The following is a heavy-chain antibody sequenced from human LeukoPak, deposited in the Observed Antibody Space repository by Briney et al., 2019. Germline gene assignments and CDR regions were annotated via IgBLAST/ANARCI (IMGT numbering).Heavy chain of an antibody. V-gene: IGHV3-20*04. Sequence: GGSLRLSCAASGFTFDDYGMSWVRQAPGKGLEWVSGINWNGGSTGYADSVQGRFTISRDNAKNSLYLQMNSLRAEDTALYYCARAGGDGDYDPLDYYYMDVWGKGTTVTVSS. J-gene: IGHJ6*03. CDR2: INWNGGST. D-gene: IGHD4-17*01. CDR3: ARAGGDGDYDPLDYYYMDV. CDR1: GFTFDDYG.